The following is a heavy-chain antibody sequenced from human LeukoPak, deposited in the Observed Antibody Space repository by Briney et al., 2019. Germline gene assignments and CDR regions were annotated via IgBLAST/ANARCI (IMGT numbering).Heavy chain of an antibody. CDR3: ASHSQWLVQIDY. CDR2: IYYSGST. CDR1: GGSISSSSYY. J-gene: IGHJ4*02. Sequence: PSETLSLTCTVSGGSISSSSYYWGWIRQPPGKGLEWIGSIYYSGSTYYNPSLKSRVTISVDTSKNQFSLKLSSVTAADTAVYYCASHSQWLVQIDYWGQGTLVTVSS. V-gene: IGHV4-39*07. D-gene: IGHD6-19*01.